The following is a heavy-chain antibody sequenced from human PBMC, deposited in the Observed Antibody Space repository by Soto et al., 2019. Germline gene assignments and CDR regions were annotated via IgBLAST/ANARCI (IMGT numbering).Heavy chain of an antibody. Sequence: TSETLSLTCTVSGGSISSYYWFWIRQPPGKGLEWIGYIYDSGSTEYNPPLKSRVTISVDTSRNQISLKLSSVTAADTAVYYCARGRGYYDSSSYMFWGQGSLVTVSS. CDR1: GGSISSYY. CDR2: IYDSGST. V-gene: IGHV4-59*01. D-gene: IGHD3-22*01. CDR3: ARGRGYYDSSSYMF. J-gene: IGHJ1*01.